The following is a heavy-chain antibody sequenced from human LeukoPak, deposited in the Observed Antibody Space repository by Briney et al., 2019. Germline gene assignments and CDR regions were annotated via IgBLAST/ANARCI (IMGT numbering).Heavy chain of an antibody. J-gene: IGHJ5*02. V-gene: IGHV4-38-2*02. CDR3: ARDRIHDYYDSSGYYGYNWFDP. Sequence: PSETLSLSCTVSGYSISSGYYWGWIRPPPGKGLEGIGIICHSGSTYYNPSLKSRVTISVDTSKNQFSLKLSSVTAADTAVYYCARDRIHDYYDSSGYYGYNWFDPWGQGTLVTVSS. CDR1: GYSISSGYY. CDR2: ICHSGST. D-gene: IGHD3-22*01.